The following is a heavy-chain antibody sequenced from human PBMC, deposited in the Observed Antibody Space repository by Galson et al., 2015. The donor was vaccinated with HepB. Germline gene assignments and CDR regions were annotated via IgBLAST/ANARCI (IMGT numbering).Heavy chain of an antibody. D-gene: IGHD3-10*01. CDR3: ARDRGYYGSGNYLSRGPYYYYGMDV. CDR2: ISSSGSTI. J-gene: IGHJ6*02. V-gene: IGHV3-48*03. Sequence: SLRLSCAASGFTFSSYEMNWVRQAPGKGLEWVSYISSSGSTIYYADSVKGRFTISRDNAKNSLYLQMNSLRAEDTAVYYCARDRGYYGSGNYLSRGPYYYYGMDVWGQGTTVTVSS. CDR1: GFTFSSYE.